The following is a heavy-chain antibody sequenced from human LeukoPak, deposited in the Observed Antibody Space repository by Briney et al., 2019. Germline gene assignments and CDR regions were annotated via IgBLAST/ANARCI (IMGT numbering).Heavy chain of an antibody. V-gene: IGHV3-21*04. D-gene: IGHD6-19*01. Sequence: PGGSLRLSCAASGFTFSSYSMNWVRQAPGKGLEWVSSISSSSSYIYYADSVKGRFTISRDNSKNTLYLQMNSLRAEDTAVYYCAKKAVAALYYFDYWGQGTLVTVSS. CDR3: AKKAVAALYYFDY. CDR2: ISSSSSYI. CDR1: GFTFSSYS. J-gene: IGHJ4*02.